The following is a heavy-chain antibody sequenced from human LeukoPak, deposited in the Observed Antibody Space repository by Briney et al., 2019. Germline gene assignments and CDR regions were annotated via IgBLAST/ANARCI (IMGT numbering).Heavy chain of an antibody. Sequence: GGSLRLSCAASGFTFSSYAMSWVRQAPGKGLEWVSAISGSGGSTYYADSVKGRFTISRDNSKNTLYLQMNSLRAEDTAVYYRAKDRVLGDGYNYGDFDYWGQGTLVTVSS. CDR2: ISGSGGST. D-gene: IGHD5-24*01. CDR1: GFTFSSYA. J-gene: IGHJ4*02. V-gene: IGHV3-23*01. CDR3: AKDRVLGDGYNYGDFDY.